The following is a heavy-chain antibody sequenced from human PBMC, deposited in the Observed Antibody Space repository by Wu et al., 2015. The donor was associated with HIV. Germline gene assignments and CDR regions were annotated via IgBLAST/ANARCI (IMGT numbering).Heavy chain of an antibody. CDR2: INTNSGVT. J-gene: IGHJ6*03. CDR1: GGTFSRYT. CDR3: ARLGYSSSSVEYYYYMDV. V-gene: IGHV1-2*02. D-gene: IGHD6-6*01. Sequence: QVQLVQSGAEVKKPGSSVKVSCTASGGTFSRYTISWVRQAPGQGLEWMGWINTNSGVTKYAQKFQGRVTMTRDTSISTVHMELTRLRPDDTGVYYCARLGYSSSSVEYYYYMDVWGKGTTVTVSS.